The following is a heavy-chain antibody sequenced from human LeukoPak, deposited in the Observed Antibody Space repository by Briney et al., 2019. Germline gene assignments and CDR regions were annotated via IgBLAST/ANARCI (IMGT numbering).Heavy chain of an antibody. V-gene: IGHV4-34*01. Sequence: PSETLSLTCAVYGGSFSNYYWSWIRQPPGKGLEWIGEINHSGSTNYNPSLRSRVTISLDTSKNQFSLKLSSVTAADTAVYHCARAATVVTPTVFYYYYMDVWGKGATVTVSS. CDR3: ARAATVVTPTVFYYYYMDV. CDR2: INHSGST. J-gene: IGHJ6*03. D-gene: IGHD4-23*01. CDR1: GGSFSNYY.